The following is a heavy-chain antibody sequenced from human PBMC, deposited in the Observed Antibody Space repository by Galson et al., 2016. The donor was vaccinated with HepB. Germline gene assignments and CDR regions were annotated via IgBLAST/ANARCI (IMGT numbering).Heavy chain of an antibody. V-gene: IGHV4-61*02. CDR3: AMGMCGSGCPGLNWFDP. CDR1: GASITGGNYF. Sequence: TLSLTCTVSGASITGGNYFWTWIRQPAGKGLDYIGRIYTDGNSRYNPSLGGRVTISLDTSKNQVSLDLFSVTDTDTAVYYCAMGMCGSGCPGLNWFDPWGQGILVTVSS. CDR2: IYTDGNS. D-gene: IGHD2-21*01. J-gene: IGHJ5*02.